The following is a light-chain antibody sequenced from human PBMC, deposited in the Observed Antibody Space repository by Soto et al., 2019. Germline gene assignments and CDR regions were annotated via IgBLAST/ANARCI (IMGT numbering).Light chain of an antibody. Sequence: DILMTQSPSSLSASVGDRVTIACRASQGISNYVAWYRQIPGKVPKLLISAASTLQSGVPSRFSGSGSGTDFTLTMSSLQPEDVATYYCQKYTNVPAFGGGTKVEIK. J-gene: IGKJ4*01. CDR3: QKYTNVPA. CDR2: AAS. CDR1: QGISNY. V-gene: IGKV1-27*01.